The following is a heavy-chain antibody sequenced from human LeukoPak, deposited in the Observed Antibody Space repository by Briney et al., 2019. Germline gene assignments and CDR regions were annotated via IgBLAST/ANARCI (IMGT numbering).Heavy chain of an antibody. CDR3: ARYCSGVRCYSGYDY. V-gene: IGHV3-64*01. CDR2: ISNYGGVI. J-gene: IGHJ4*02. CDR1: RLPYRTYA. Sequence: GGPVRLLCGPCRLPYRTYAEHCAPHTRGRARVYVSAISNYGGVIHCANSVKGRYTISRDNSKNTLYLQIGSLRADDMAVYYGARYCSGVRCYSGYDYWGQGTLVTVSS. D-gene: IGHD2-15*01.